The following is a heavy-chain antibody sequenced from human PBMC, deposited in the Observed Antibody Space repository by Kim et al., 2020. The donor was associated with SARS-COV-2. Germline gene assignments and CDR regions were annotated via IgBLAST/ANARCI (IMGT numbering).Heavy chain of an antibody. V-gene: IGHV4-39*01. CDR3: ARQEGPKNYGSWFDP. Sequence: SETLSLTCTVSGGPISSSSYYWGWIRQPPGKGLEWIGSIYYSGSTYYNPSLKSRVTISVDTSKNQFSLKLSSVTAADTAVYYCARQEGPKNYGSWFDPWGQGTLVTVSS. D-gene: IGHD3-10*01. CDR2: IYYSGST. CDR1: GGPISSSSYY. J-gene: IGHJ5*02.